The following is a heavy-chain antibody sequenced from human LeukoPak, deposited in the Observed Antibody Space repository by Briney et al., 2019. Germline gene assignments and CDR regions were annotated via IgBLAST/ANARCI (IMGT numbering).Heavy chain of an antibody. CDR3: ARGWHSSGWYAVVYYYYMDV. D-gene: IGHD6-19*01. CDR1: GGSFSGCY. J-gene: IGHJ6*03. V-gene: IGHV4-34*01. Sequence: SETLSLTCAVYGGSFSGCYWSWIRQPPGKGLEWIGEINHSGSTNYNPSLKSRVTISVDTSKNQFSLKLSSVTAADTAVYYCARGWHSSGWYAVVYYYYMDVWGKGTTVTVSS. CDR2: INHSGST.